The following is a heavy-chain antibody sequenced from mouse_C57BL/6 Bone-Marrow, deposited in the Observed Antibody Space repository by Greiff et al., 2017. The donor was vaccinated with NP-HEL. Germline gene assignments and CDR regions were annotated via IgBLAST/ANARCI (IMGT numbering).Heavy chain of an antibody. CDR2: IDPNSGGT. Sequence: QVQLQQPGAELVKPGASVKLSCKASGYTFTSYWMHWVKQRPGRGLEWIGRIDPNSGGTKYNEKFKSKATLTVGKPSRPAYMEHSSLTSEDSAVYYCAREGYDYDGRFYAMDYWGQGTSVTVSS. J-gene: IGHJ4*01. D-gene: IGHD2-4*01. V-gene: IGHV1-72*01. CDR3: AREGYDYDGRFYAMDY. CDR1: GYTFTSYW.